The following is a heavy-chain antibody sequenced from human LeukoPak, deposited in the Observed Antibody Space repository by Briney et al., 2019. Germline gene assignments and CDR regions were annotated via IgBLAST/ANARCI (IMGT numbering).Heavy chain of an antibody. V-gene: IGHV4-34*01. D-gene: IGHD4-17*01. CDR2: INHSGST. CDR1: GGSFSGYY. Sequence: SETLSLTCAVYGGSFSGYYWSWIRQPPGKGLEWIGEINHSGSTNYNPSLKSRVTISVDTSKNQFSLKLSSVTAADTAVYYCARRGPWRGVTIDYWGQGTLVTVSS. CDR3: ARRGPWRGVTIDY. J-gene: IGHJ4*02.